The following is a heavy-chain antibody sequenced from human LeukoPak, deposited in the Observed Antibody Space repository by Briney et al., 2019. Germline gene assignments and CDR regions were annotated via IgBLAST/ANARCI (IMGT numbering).Heavy chain of an antibody. CDR2: ISSSTSTI. V-gene: IGHV3-48*01. Sequence: GGSLRLSCAASGFTFSSHSMNWVRQAPGKGLEWVSYISSSTSTIYYADSVKGRFTISRDNAKNSLYLQMNSLRAKDTAVYYCAREGLRGGDDYWGQGTLVTVSS. J-gene: IGHJ4*02. D-gene: IGHD3-16*01. CDR3: AREGLRGGDDY. CDR1: GFTFSSHS.